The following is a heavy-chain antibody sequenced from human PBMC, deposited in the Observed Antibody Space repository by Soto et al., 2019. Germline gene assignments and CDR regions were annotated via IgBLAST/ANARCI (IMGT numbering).Heavy chain of an antibody. J-gene: IGHJ6*02. CDR2: IYDTGST. CDR1: GGSMSGYW. CDR3: ARGEIRLRYGMDV. Sequence: PSETLSLTCTVSGGSMSGYWWSWIRQSPGRGLEWIWYIYDTGSTDYNPSLKSRVTISIDTSKKEFSLKLSSATAADTAVYYCARGEIRLRYGMDVWGQGTTVTVSS. V-gene: IGHV4-59*01.